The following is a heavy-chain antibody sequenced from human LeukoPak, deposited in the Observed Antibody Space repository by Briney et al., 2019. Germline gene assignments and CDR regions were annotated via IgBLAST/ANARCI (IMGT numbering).Heavy chain of an antibody. D-gene: IGHD2-2*02. V-gene: IGHV3-53*01. CDR3: ARVEVPAAIDYYYYYYMDV. CDR2: IYSGGST. CDR1: GFTVSSNY. Sequence: PGGSLRLSCAASGFTVSSNYMSWVRQAPGKGLEWVSVIYSGGSTHYADSVKGRFTISRDNSKNTLYLQMNSLRAEDTAVYYCARVEVPAAIDYYYYYYMDVWGKGTTVTVSS. J-gene: IGHJ6*03.